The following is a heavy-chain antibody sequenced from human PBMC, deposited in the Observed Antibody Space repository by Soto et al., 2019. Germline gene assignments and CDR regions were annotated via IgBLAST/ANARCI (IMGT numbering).Heavy chain of an antibody. CDR3: AREGLEGRFSKLDV. Sequence: SETLSLTCTVSGGSISSYYWSWIRQPGGKRLEWSGYFDYSGSTNYNPSLKSRVTISVDTSKNQFSLKLSSVTAADTAVYYCAREGLEGRFSKLDVWGQGTTVT. CDR1: GGSISSYY. J-gene: IGHJ6*02. V-gene: IGHV4-59*01. CDR2: FDYSGST. D-gene: IGHD3-3*01.